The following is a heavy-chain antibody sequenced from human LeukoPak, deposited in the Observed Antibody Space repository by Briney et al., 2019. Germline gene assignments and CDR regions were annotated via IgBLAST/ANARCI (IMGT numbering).Heavy chain of an antibody. J-gene: IGHJ4*02. CDR3: ATGFYYFDY. D-gene: IGHD7-27*01. CDR2: IYYSGST. CDR1: GGSISSTDYY. Sequence: SSETLSLTCTVSGGSISSTDYYWGWIRQPPGKGLQWIGSIYYSGSTYYNPSLKSRLTISVDRSKNQFSLKLSSVSAADTAVYYCATGFYYFDYWGQGTLVTVS. V-gene: IGHV4-39*01.